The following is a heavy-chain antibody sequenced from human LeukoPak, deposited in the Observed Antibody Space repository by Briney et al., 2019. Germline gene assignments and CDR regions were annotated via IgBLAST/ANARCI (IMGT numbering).Heavy chain of an antibody. Sequence: PGGSLRLSCAASGFTFSSYAMSWVRQAPGKGLEWVSAISGSGGSTYYADSVKGRLTISRDNSKNTLYLQMNSLRAEDTAVYYCAKVYDSSGYYFNYWGQGTLVTVSS. CDR2: ISGSGGST. CDR3: AKVYDSSGYYFNY. V-gene: IGHV3-23*01. J-gene: IGHJ4*02. CDR1: GFTFSSYA. D-gene: IGHD3-22*01.